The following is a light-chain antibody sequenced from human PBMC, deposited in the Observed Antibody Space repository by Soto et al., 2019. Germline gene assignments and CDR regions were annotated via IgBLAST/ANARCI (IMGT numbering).Light chain of an antibody. V-gene: IGKV3-15*01. CDR1: QSVSIN. CDR3: QQRSNWPST. Sequence: ETVMTQSPATLSVSPGERATLSCRASQSVSINLAWFQQRPGQAPSLLIFGASTRATGIPTRFSGSGSGTEFTLTISSLQSEDFAVYYCQQRSNWPSTFGGGTKVEI. J-gene: IGKJ4*01. CDR2: GAS.